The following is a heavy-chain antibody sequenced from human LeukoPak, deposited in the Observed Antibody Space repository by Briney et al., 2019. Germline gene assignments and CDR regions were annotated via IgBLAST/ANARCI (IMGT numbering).Heavy chain of an antibody. CDR3: ARYYFSRGHSRGWFDP. J-gene: IGHJ5*02. V-gene: IGHV4-39*01. Sequence: SETLSLTSTVSGGSISSTSYYWGWIRQPPGKGLEWIGSMFYSGSAYYNPPLKSRVTISVDTSKNQVSLKLSSVTAADTAVYYCARYYFSRGHSRGWFDPWGQGTLVTVSS. CDR1: GGSISSTSYY. CDR2: MFYSGSA. D-gene: IGHD3-22*01.